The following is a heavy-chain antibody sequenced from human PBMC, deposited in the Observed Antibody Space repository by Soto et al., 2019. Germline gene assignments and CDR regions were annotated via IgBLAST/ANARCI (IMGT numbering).Heavy chain of an antibody. J-gene: IGHJ6*02. CDR2: IYYAGSS. CDR3: ARLVFHCLRGSCDDYNFYGLDV. D-gene: IGHD2-15*01. CDR1: GDSISSTDHY. Sequence: PSETLSLTCTVSGDSISSTDHYWGWIRPPPGEGLEWLGSIYYAGSSFHNPPLKRRATISVDTSRNQFSLRLSSVTASDTAVYYCARLVFHCLRGSCDDYNFYGLDVWGQGTTVTVSS. V-gene: IGHV4-39*01.